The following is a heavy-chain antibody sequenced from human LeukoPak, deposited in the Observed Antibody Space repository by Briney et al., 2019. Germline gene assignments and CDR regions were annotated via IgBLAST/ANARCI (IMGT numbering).Heavy chain of an antibody. CDR1: GYTFTSSW. D-gene: IGHD5-24*01. Sequence: GESLNISRKGSGYTFTSSWIGWVRQMPGKGLEWMGIIYPGDSDTRYSPSFQGQVTISADKSIRTAYLQWSSLKASDTAIFYCARGDGYSRFDDWGQGTLVTVSS. CDR2: IYPGDSDT. J-gene: IGHJ4*02. CDR3: ARGDGYSRFDD. V-gene: IGHV5-51*01.